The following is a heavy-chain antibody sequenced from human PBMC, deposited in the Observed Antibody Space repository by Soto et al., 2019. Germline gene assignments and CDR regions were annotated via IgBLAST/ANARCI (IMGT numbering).Heavy chain of an antibody. D-gene: IGHD6-13*01. Sequence: HPGGSLRLSCAASGFTFSSYWMHWVRQAPGKGLVWVSRINSDGSSTSYADSVKGRFTISRDNAKNTLYLQMNSLRAEDTAVYYCASGYSTLLGFDYWGQGTLVTVSS. V-gene: IGHV3-74*01. J-gene: IGHJ4*02. CDR3: ASGYSTLLGFDY. CDR1: GFTFSSYW. CDR2: INSDGSST.